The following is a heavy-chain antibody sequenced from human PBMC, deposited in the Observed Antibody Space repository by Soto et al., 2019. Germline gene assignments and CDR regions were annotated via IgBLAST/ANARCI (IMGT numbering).Heavy chain of an antibody. CDR3: ARDNGDYEYYFDY. D-gene: IGHD4-17*01. Sequence: SVKVSCKASGGTFSSYAISWVRQAPGQGLEWMGGIIPIFGTANYAQKFQGRVTITADESTSTAYMELSSLRSEDTAVYYRARDNGDYEYYFDYWGQGTLVTVSS. CDR2: IIPIFGTA. J-gene: IGHJ4*02. CDR1: GGTFSSYA. V-gene: IGHV1-69*13.